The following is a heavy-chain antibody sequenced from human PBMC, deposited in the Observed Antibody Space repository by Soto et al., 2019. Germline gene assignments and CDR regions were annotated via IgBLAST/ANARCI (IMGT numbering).Heavy chain of an antibody. V-gene: IGHV4-59*08. J-gene: IGHJ6*03. Sequence: QVQLQESGPGLVKPSEPLSLSCSVSGGSIIGHYWSRVRQTPGKGLEWIGYMYYSGSTNYNPSLKSRVTISVDTFKNHFSQRLTSVTAADSAVYYCARGPYYDLICNYYYMDVGGKGTRVTVSS. D-gene: IGHD3-16*01. CDR2: MYYSGST. CDR3: ARGPYYDLICNYYYMDV. CDR1: GGSIIGHY.